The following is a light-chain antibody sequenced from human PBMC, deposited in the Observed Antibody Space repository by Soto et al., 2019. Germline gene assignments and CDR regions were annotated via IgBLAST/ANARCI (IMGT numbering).Light chain of an antibody. CDR1: QGIRND. Sequence: AIQMTQSPSSLSASVGDRVTITCRASQGIRNDLGWYQQKPGKAPKLLIYATSSLESGVPSRFSGSGFGTDFTLTISSLQPEDFATYYCLQDYNYPLTFGGGTKVEIK. J-gene: IGKJ4*01. CDR3: LQDYNYPLT. V-gene: IGKV1-6*01. CDR2: ATS.